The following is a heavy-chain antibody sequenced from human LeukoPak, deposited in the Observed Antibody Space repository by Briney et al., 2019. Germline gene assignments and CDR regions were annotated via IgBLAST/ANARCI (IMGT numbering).Heavy chain of an antibody. Sequence: PGGSLRLSCSASGFTFSNYGINWVRQAPGKGLEWVSLIGSSGTYTYYADSVKGRFTVSRDNAKNSVYLQMASLRVDDTAVYYCARGPMTTFDHWGQGTLVTVSS. V-gene: IGHV3-21*01. CDR1: GFTFSNYG. J-gene: IGHJ4*02. CDR2: IGSSGTYT. D-gene: IGHD4-11*01. CDR3: ARGPMTTFDH.